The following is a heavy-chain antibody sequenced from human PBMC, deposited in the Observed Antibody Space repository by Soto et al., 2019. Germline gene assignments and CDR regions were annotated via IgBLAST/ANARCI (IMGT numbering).Heavy chain of an antibody. D-gene: IGHD3-10*01. Sequence: QVQLVESGGGVVEPGRSLRLSCAASGFTFSSYGMHWVRQAPGKGLEWGALIWYDGSNKNYADSVKGRFTISRDDSKNTRYVQMNSLRAEDTAVYYCARDAYLGSGSYAYWGQGTLVTVSS. V-gene: IGHV3-33*01. CDR3: ARDAYLGSGSYAY. CDR2: IWYDGSNK. J-gene: IGHJ4*02. CDR1: GFTFSSYG.